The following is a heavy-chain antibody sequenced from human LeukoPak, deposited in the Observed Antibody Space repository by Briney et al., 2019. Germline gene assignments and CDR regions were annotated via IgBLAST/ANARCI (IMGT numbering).Heavy chain of an antibody. D-gene: IGHD5-12*01. CDR2: IPYDGSNK. J-gene: IGHJ5*02. Sequence: GGSLRLSCAASGFTFSSYTMHWVRQAPGKGLEWVAVIPYDGSNKYYADSVKGRFTISRDNSKNTLYLQMNSLRAEDTAVYYCARHSGYNTYSWFDPWGQGTLVTVSS. CDR3: ARHSGYNTYSWFDP. V-gene: IGHV3-30*04. CDR1: GFTFSSYT.